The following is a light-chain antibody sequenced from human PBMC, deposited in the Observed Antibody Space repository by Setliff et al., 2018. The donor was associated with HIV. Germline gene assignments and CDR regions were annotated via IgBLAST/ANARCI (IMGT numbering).Light chain of an antibody. V-gene: IGLV2-11*01. CDR3: CSYAGTYTYV. CDR1: SSDIGVYNY. CDR2: DVN. Sequence: QSALAQPPSVSGSPGQSVTISCTGTSSDIGVYNYVSWYQQHPGRAPELMIYDVNKRPSGVLGRFSGSKSGNAASLTISGLRAEDEADYYCCSYAGTYTYVFGTGTKVTVL. J-gene: IGLJ1*01.